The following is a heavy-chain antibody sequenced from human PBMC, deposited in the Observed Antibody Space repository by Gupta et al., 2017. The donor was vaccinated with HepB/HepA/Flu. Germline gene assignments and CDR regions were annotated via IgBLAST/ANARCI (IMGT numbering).Heavy chain of an antibody. D-gene: IGHD4-17*01. J-gene: IGHJ4*02. CDR1: GFPFNTYA. Sequence: EVQLVESGGGLVQPGGSLRLSWSATGFPFNTYAMHWVRQAPGKGLEYVSDINSDGLDTYYADSVKGRFTISRDSSKVYLQMSSLRAEDTAVYYCVRGPYDYGRAPGDYWGQGTQVTVSS. CDR2: INSDGLDT. V-gene: IGHV3-64D*06. CDR3: VRGPYDYGRAPGDY.